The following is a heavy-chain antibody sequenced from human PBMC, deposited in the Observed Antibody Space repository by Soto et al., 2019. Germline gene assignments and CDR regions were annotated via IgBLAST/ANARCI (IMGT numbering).Heavy chain of an antibody. J-gene: IGHJ5*02. CDR1: DASLSSYD. CDR3: ARYKLGVLRYFDWLFPCGWFDP. D-gene: IGHD3-9*01. Sequence: PSVTMSLTSTVSDASLSSYDWNWIRPQPAKRLEWIGEIHYSGSTNYNPSLKSRITMSVDTSKNQFYLKLSSVTAADTAVYYCARYKLGVLRYFDWLFPCGWFDPWGQRTLVTVSS. V-gene: IGHV4-34*10. CDR2: IHYSGST.